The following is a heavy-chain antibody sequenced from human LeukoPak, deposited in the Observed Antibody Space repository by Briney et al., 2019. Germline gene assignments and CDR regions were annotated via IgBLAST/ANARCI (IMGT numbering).Heavy chain of an antibody. Sequence: PGGSLRLSCAASGFTVSSNYMSWVRQAPGKGLEWVSVIYSGGSTYYADSVKGRFTISRDNSKNTLYLQMNSLRAEDTAVYYCARGLLRLGGWFGPWGQGTLVTVSS. CDR1: GFTVSSNY. V-gene: IGHV3-66*01. J-gene: IGHJ5*02. CDR3: ARGLLRLGGWFGP. D-gene: IGHD5-12*01. CDR2: IYSGGST.